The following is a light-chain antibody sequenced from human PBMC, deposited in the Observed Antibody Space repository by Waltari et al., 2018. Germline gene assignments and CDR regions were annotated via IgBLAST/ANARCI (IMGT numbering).Light chain of an antibody. CDR3: QQYYSNPIT. CDR1: QPILYSSNNRNY. CDR2: RAS. V-gene: IGKV4-1*01. Sequence: DIVMTQSPDSLAVSLGERATNTCKSSQPILYSSNNRNYLAWYQQKPGQPPRLLIYRASTRESGVPDRFSGSGSGTHFTLTISSLQAEDVAVYYCQQYYSNPITFGQGTRLEIK. J-gene: IGKJ5*01.